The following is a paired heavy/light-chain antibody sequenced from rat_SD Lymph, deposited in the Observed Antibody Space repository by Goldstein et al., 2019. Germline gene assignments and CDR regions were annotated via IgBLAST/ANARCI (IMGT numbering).Heavy chain of an antibody. V-gene: IGHV1-43*01. J-gene: IGHJ3*01. CDR2: INTGSGGT. D-gene: IGHD1-2*01. CDR1: GYTFTSYY. Sequence: QVQLQQSGAELAKPGSSVKISCKASGYTFTSYYISWIKQTTGQGLEYIGYINTGSGGTNYNEKFKDKATLTVDKSSSTAFMQLSSLTPDDSAVYYCTRRGSYSSYFYPNWFPYWGQGTLVTVSS. CDR3: TRRGSYSSYFYPNWFPY.
Light chain of an antibody. CDR1: EDIYSN. Sequence: DIQMTQSPASLSASLGETVSIECLASEDIYSNLAWYQQKPGKSPQLLIYYVSSLQDGVPSRFSGNESGTQYSLEINSLQPEDEGDYFCQQSYKFPWTFGGGTKLELK. V-gene: IGKV12S11*01. J-gene: IGKJ1*01. CDR2: YVS. CDR3: QQSYKFPWT.